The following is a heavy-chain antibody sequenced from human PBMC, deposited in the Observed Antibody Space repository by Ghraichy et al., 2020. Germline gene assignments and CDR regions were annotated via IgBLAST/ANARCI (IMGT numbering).Heavy chain of an antibody. CDR3: ARGWGSRTPQWFDP. CDR2: ISYDGSNK. CDR1: GFTFSSYA. V-gene: IGHV3-30-3*01. D-gene: IGHD7-27*01. J-gene: IGHJ5*02. Sequence: GGSLRLSCAASGFTFSSYAMHWVRQAPGKGLEWVAVISYDGSNKYYADSVKGRFTISRDNSKNTLYLQMNSLRAEDTAVYYCARGWGSRTPQWFDPWGQGTLVTVSS.